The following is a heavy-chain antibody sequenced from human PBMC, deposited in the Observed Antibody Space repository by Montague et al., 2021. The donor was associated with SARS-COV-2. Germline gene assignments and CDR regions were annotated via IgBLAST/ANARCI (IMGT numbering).Heavy chain of an antibody. D-gene: IGHD3-10*01. V-gene: IGHV4-34*01. J-gene: IGHJ6*03. CDR1: GGSFSTYS. Sequence: SETLSLTCAVHGGSFSTYSWNWIRQPPGKGLEWIGEIHHGGSTNYSPSLKSRVTISADTSKNQFSLKLTSVAAADTAVYYCARLGDGVVPSPILGFGPYYSYHYMDVWGKGTPVTVSS. CDR2: IHHGGST. CDR3: ARLGDGVVPSPILGFGPYYSYHYMDV.